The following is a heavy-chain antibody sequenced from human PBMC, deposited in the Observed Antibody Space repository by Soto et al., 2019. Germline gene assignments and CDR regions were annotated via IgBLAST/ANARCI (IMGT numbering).Heavy chain of an antibody. V-gene: IGHV3-23*01. CDR3: SRGATSPSY. Sequence: EVQLLESGGGLVQPGGSLTVACAASGFTFSSYGMSWVRQAPGKGLEWVSAISRSGGSAYYADSVKGRFTISRDNSKNTLYLQMNSLRAEDTAVYYCSRGATSPSYWGQGTRVTVSS. CDR1: GFTFSSYG. CDR2: ISRSGGSA. J-gene: IGHJ4*02.